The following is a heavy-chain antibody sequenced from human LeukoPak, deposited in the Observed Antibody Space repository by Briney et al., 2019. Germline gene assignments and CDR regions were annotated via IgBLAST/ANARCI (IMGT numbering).Heavy chain of an antibody. CDR3: ARASFNVVFGNWFDP. Sequence: SETLSLTCTVSGGSISSSSYYWGWIRQPPGKGLEWIGSIYYSGSTFYNPSLKSRVTISVDTSKNQFSLKLRSVTAADTAIYYCARASFNVVFGNWFDPWGQGTLVTVSS. V-gene: IGHV4-39*01. CDR2: IYYSGST. D-gene: IGHD2-8*01. J-gene: IGHJ5*02. CDR1: GGSISSSSYY.